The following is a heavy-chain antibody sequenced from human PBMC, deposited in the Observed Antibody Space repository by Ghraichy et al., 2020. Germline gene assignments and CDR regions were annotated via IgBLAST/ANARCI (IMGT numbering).Heavy chain of an antibody. Sequence: LSLTCAASGFTFSSYGMHWVRQAPGKGLEWVAFIRYDGSNKYYADSVKGRFTISRDNSKNTLYLQMNSLRAEDTAVYYCAKDRPYYDSSGYCDYWGQGTLVTVSS. CDR2: IRYDGSNK. D-gene: IGHD3-22*01. V-gene: IGHV3-30*02. CDR1: GFTFSSYG. J-gene: IGHJ4*02. CDR3: AKDRPYYDSSGYCDY.